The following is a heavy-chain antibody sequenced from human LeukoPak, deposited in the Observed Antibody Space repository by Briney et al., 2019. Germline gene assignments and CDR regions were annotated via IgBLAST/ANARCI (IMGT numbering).Heavy chain of an antibody. Sequence: ASVKVSCKASGYTFTGYYMHWVRQAPGQGLEWMGWINPNSGGTNYAQKFQGRVTMTRDTSISTAYMELSSLRSEDTAVYYCASRGSSSPINKYYYYYYGMDVWGQGTTVTVSS. CDR2: INPNSGGT. D-gene: IGHD6-6*01. V-gene: IGHV1-2*02. CDR1: GYTFTGYY. J-gene: IGHJ6*02. CDR3: ASRGSSSPINKYYYYYYGMDV.